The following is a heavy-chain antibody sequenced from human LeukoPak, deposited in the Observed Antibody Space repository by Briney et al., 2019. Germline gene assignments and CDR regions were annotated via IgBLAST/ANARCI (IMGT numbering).Heavy chain of an antibody. V-gene: IGHV4-59*08. J-gene: IGHJ3*02. CDR3: ARLHLAVALGALDI. D-gene: IGHD6-19*01. CDR1: GGSISSYY. CDR2: ISYSGTT. Sequence: SETLSLTCTVSGGSISSYYWSWIRQPPGKGLEWIAYISYSGTTTQNPSLKSRVAISVDTSKNQFSLNLNSVTAADTAMYYCARLHLAVALGALDIWGQGTMVTVSS.